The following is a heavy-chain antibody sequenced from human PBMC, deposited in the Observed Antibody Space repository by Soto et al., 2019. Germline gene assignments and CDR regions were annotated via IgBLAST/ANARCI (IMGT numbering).Heavy chain of an antibody. J-gene: IGHJ6*02. V-gene: IGHV1-69*06. Sequence: SVKVSGKASVGTFSSYAISWVRQAPGQGLEWMGGIIPIFGTANYAQKFQGRVTITADKSTSTAYMELSSLRSEDTAVYYCARGVTTYYYYYGMDVWGQGTTVTVSS. CDR2: IIPIFGTA. CDR3: ARGVTTYYYYYGMDV. D-gene: IGHD4-17*01. CDR1: VGTFSSYA.